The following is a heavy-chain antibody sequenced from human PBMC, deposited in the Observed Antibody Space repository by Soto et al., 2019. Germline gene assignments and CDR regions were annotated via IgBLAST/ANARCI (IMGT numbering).Heavy chain of an antibody. CDR2: IDAANGNT. CDR3: RSSLLGATVQLLHSAMGV. V-gene: IGHV1-3*01. Sequence: ASVKVSCKASGSTFTGYSIHWVRQAPGQRLERMGWIDAANGNTKYSRRFQGRVSITSDTSASTAYMELSGLRSEDTAVYYSRSSLLGATVQLLHSAMGVGGPGTMV. D-gene: IGHD2-15*01. J-gene: IGHJ6*02. CDR1: GSTFTGYS.